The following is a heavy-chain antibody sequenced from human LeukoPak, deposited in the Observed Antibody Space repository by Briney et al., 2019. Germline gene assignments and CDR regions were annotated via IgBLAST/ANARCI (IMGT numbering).Heavy chain of an antibody. J-gene: IGHJ4*02. CDR1: GFTFSSYS. Sequence: GGSLRLSCAAFGFTFSSYSMNWVRQAPGKGLEWVSSISSSSSYIYYADSVKGRFTISRDNARNSLYLQMNSLRAEDTAVYYCARDIVAGGWYFDYWGQGTLVTVSS. CDR2: ISSSSSYI. D-gene: IGHD6-19*01. V-gene: IGHV3-21*01. CDR3: ARDIVAGGWYFDY.